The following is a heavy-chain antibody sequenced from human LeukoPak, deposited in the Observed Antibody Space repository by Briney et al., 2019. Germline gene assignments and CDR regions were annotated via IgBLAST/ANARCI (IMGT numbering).Heavy chain of an antibody. J-gene: IGHJ4*02. D-gene: IGHD6-19*01. CDR2: ITHGGNT. CDR3: TRGRGSGLDF. Sequence: SETLSLTYAVYGGSFSGSYWCWIRQSPGKGLEWIGEITHGGNTNYNPSLKSRVTISMDTSRNQFSLRLKSVTAADSAVYYCTRGRGSGLDFWGQGTLVTVSS. V-gene: IGHV4-34*01. CDR1: GGSFSGSY.